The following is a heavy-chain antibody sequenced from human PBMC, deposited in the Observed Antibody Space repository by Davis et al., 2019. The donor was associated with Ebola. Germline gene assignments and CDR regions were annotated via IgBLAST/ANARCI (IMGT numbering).Heavy chain of an antibody. Sequence: LSLTCAVSGGSISSSNWWSWVRQAPGKGLEWVAVISYDGSNKYYADSVKGRFTISRDNSKNTLYLQMNSLRAEDTAVYYCAREGRCSSTSCPYGMDVWGQGTTVTVSS. D-gene: IGHD2-2*01. V-gene: IGHV3-30-3*01. CDR1: GGSISSSN. J-gene: IGHJ6*02. CDR3: AREGRCSSTSCPYGMDV. CDR2: ISYDGSNK.